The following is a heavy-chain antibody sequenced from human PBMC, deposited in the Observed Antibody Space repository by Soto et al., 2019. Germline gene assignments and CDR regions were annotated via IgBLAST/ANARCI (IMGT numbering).Heavy chain of an antibody. CDR3: TRATFGVGMDL. Sequence: EVQLVESGGGLGQPGGSLRLSCAAFGFTYNSYDMIGVRQVPGKGLEWFASMGGAGAREYSGSVKGRFIISRDNAKNSLYLQMDSLRVADTGVYYCTRATFGVGMDLWGHGTPVTVSS. CDR2: MGGAGAR. D-gene: IGHD3-10*01. J-gene: IGHJ6*02. V-gene: IGHV3-13*01. CDR1: GFTYNSYD.